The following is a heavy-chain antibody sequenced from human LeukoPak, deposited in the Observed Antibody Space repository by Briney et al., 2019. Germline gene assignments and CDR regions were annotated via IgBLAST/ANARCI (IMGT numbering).Heavy chain of an antibody. Sequence: ASVKVSCKASGYTFTSYGISWVRQAPAQGLEWMGWISAYNGNTNYAQKLQGRVTMTTDTSTSTAYMELRSLRSDDTAVYYCARGRGARGYSYYTGQENWFDPWGQGTLVTVSS. V-gene: IGHV1-18*04. CDR3: ARGRGARGYSYYTGQENWFDP. J-gene: IGHJ5*02. D-gene: IGHD5-18*01. CDR2: ISAYNGNT. CDR1: GYTFTSYG.